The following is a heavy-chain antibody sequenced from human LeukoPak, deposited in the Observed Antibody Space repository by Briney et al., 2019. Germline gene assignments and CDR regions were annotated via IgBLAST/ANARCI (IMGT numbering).Heavy chain of an antibody. D-gene: IGHD6-19*01. CDR2: IYTSGST. CDR3: ARTDPTGSSGWPYWFAP. Sequence: TSETLSLTCTVSGGSISSYYWSWIRQPAGKGLEWIGRIYTSGSTNYNPSLKSRVTMSVDTSKNQFSLKLSSVTAADTAVYYCARTDPTGSSGWPYWFAPWAREPWSPSPQ. V-gene: IGHV4-4*07. CDR1: GGSISSYY. J-gene: IGHJ5*02.